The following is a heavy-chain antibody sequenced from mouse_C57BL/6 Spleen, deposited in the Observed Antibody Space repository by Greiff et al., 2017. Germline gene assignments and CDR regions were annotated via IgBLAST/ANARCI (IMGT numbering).Heavy chain of an antibody. CDR2: IYPGSGNT. V-gene: IGHV1-66*01. CDR3: ARDGSSYDWYFDV. Sequence: VQLQQSGPELVKPGASVKISCKASGYSFTSYYIHWVKQRPGQGLEWIGWIYPGSGNTKYNEKFKGKATLTADTSSSTAYMQLSSLTSEDSAVYYGARDGSSYDWYFDVWGTGTTVTVSS. CDR1: GYSFTSYY. D-gene: IGHD1-1*01. J-gene: IGHJ1*03.